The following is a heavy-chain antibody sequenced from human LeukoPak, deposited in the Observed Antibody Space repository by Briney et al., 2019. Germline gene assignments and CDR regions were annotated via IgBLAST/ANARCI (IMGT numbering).Heavy chain of an antibody. J-gene: IGHJ4*02. CDR1: GGSFSGYY. CDR3: ARGRRGYNYDY. Sequence: SETLSLTCAVYGGSFSGYYWSWIRQPPGKGLEWIGEINHSGSTNYNPSLKSRVTISVDTSKNQSSLKLSSVTAADTAVYYCARGRRGYNYDYWGQGTLVTVSS. CDR2: INHSGST. V-gene: IGHV4-34*01. D-gene: IGHD5-24*01.